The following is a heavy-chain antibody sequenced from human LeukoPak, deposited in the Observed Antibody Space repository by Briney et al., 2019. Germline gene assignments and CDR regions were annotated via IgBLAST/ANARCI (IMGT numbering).Heavy chain of an antibody. CDR1: GGSTSSYH. Sequence: SETLSLTCTVSGGSTSSYHWNWIRQPPGKGLEWIGYIYYSGSTNYNPSLKSRVTISVDTSKNQFPLKLSSVTAADTAVYYCAREHYYGSGIDYWGQGTLVTVSS. D-gene: IGHD3-10*01. CDR3: AREHYYGSGIDY. V-gene: IGHV4-59*01. CDR2: IYYSGST. J-gene: IGHJ4*02.